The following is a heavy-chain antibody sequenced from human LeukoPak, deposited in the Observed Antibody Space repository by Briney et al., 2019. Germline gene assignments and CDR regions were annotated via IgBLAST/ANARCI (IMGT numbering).Heavy chain of an antibody. D-gene: IGHD2-2*01. V-gene: IGHV1-69*06. J-gene: IGHJ6*03. CDR2: IIPIFGTA. CDR3: ARGALYCSSTSCYGHYYMDV. CDR1: GGTFSSYA. Sequence: SVKVSCKAPGGTFSSYAISWVRQAPGQGLEWMGGIIPIFGTANYAQKFQGRVTITADKSTSTAYMELSSLRSEDTAVYYCARGALYCSSTSCYGHYYMDVWGKGTTVTVSS.